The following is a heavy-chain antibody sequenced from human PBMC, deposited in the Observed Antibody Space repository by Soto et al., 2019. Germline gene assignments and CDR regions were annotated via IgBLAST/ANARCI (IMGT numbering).Heavy chain of an antibody. J-gene: IGHJ5*02. CDR3: AKDLYTSGWYKYFDP. D-gene: IGHD6-19*01. Sequence: QVQLVESGGGVVQPGGSLILSCAASRFTLSNCGMHWVRQAPGRGLEWVAMISHDGNEKHYIDSVKGRFTISRDDSKNTLYLQMNSLRPEDTAVYYCAKDLYTSGWYKYFDPWGQGTLVTVSS. CDR2: ISHDGNEK. CDR1: RFTLSNCG. V-gene: IGHV3-30*18.